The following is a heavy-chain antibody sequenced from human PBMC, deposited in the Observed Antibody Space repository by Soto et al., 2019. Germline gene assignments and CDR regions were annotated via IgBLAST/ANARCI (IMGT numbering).Heavy chain of an antibody. Sequence: SGPTLVNPTQTLTLTCTFSGFSLSTSGMCVSWIRQPPGKALEWLALIDWGDERYYSTSLKTRLTISKDTSKNQVVLTMTNMDPVDTATYYCARIRNTRGSGWYYFDYWGQGTLVTVSS. J-gene: IGHJ4*02. CDR1: GFSLSTSGMC. D-gene: IGHD6-19*01. CDR2: IDWGDER. CDR3: ARIRNTRGSGWYYFDY. V-gene: IGHV2-70*01.